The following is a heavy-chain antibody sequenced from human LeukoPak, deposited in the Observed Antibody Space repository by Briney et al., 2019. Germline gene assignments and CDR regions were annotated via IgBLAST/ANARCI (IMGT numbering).Heavy chain of an antibody. CDR2: IYYSGST. J-gene: IGHJ6*03. CDR3: ARSSEGRYYYDSSGFSYYYYYMDV. CDR1: GGSFSGYY. D-gene: IGHD3-22*01. Sequence: SETLSLTCAVYGGSFSGYYWSWIRQPPGKGLEWIGYIYYSGSTYYNPSLRSRVTISVDTSKNQFSLKLSSVTAADTAVYHCARSSEGRYYYDSSGFSYYYYYMDVWGKGTTVTISS. V-gene: IGHV4-59*01.